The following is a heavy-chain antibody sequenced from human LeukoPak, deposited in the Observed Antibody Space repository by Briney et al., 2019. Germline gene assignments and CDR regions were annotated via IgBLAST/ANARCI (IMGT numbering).Heavy chain of an antibody. CDR3: ASYKILPGHHYPFDY. CDR2: ISYDGSNT. V-gene: IGHV3-30*03. CDR1: GLSFSSYG. J-gene: IGHJ4*02. D-gene: IGHD1-1*01. Sequence: GGSLRLSCAASGLSFSSYGMHWVRQAPGKGLEWVAVISYDGSNTYYADSLRGRFTISRDNSKNTVYLQMNSLRAEDTAVYYCASYKILPGHHYPFDYWGLGTLVIVSS.